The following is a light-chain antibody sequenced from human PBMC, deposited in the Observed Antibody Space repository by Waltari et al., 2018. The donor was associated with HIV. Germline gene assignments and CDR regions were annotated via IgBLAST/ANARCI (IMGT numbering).Light chain of an antibody. CDR1: ESLLFSNGYYY. V-gene: IGKV2-28*01. Sequence: IVMTQSPVSLPVPPGEPASISCRPSESLLFSNGYYYLNWYLQRPGQSPQLLIYLGSSRASGVPDRFSGSGSGTDFTLKISRVEAEDVGIYYCMQTLQSVFTFGPGTRVEIK. CDR2: LGS. CDR3: MQTLQSVFT. J-gene: IGKJ3*01.